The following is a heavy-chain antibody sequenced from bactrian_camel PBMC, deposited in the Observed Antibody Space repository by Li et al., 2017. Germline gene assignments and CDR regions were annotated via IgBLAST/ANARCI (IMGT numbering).Heavy chain of an antibody. V-gene: IGHV3S54*01. Sequence: HVQLVESGGGSVQAGGSLRLSCVAVSGYTSNILYLAWFRQQAPGREREEVARLPTGGAPATYADSVKGRFTISQDNAQNTLYLQMNSLKPEDTSVYYCVAGDTFVPQMTGGRCPKPHGYWGRGPRSPSP. CDR2: LPTGGAPA. D-gene: IGHD5*01. CDR1: GYTSNILY. CDR3: VAGDTFVPQMTGGRCPKPHGY. J-gene: IGHJ6*01.